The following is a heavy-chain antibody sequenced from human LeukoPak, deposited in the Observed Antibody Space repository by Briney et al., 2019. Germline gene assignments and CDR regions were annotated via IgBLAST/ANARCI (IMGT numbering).Heavy chain of an antibody. D-gene: IGHD3-9*01. V-gene: IGHV4-39*07. J-gene: IGHJ3*02. Sequence: SETLSLTCTVSGGSISSRSGSYYWAWIRQPPGNGLEWFGSIYYSGSTYYNPSLNSRVTISVDTSQHQFSLKLSSVTAADTAVYYCARVVIYDILTDHLERQSHDAFDIWGQGTMVTVSS. CDR2: IYYSGST. CDR3: ARVVIYDILTDHLERQSHDAFDI. CDR1: GGSISSRSGSYY.